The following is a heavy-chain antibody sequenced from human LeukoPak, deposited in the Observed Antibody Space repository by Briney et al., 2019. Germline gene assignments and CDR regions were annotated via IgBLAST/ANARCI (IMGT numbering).Heavy chain of an antibody. Sequence: ASVKVSCKASGYTFTSYDINWVRQATGQGLEWMGWMNPNSGNTGYAQKFQGRVTMARNTSISTAYTELSSLRSEDTAVYYCARGLTNSSSVADYWGQGTLVTVSS. CDR2: MNPNSGNT. V-gene: IGHV1-8*01. CDR3: ARGLTNSSSVADY. CDR1: GYTFTSYD. J-gene: IGHJ4*02. D-gene: IGHD6-6*01.